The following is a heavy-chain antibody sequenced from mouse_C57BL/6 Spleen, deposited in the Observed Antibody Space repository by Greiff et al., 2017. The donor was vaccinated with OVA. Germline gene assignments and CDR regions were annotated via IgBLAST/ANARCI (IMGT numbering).Heavy chain of an antibody. Sequence: QVTLKESGPGILQPSQTLSLTCSSSGFSLSTSGMGVGRNRQPPGKGLEWLAHIGWDDDKYNNPALKSGLTISKDTSKNQVFLKIASVDTADTATYYCARKGVVTGFDYWGQGTTLTVSS. V-gene: IGHV8-8*01. J-gene: IGHJ2*01. D-gene: IGHD2-2*01. CDR1: GFSLSTSGMG. CDR2: IGWDDDK. CDR3: ARKGVVTGFDY.